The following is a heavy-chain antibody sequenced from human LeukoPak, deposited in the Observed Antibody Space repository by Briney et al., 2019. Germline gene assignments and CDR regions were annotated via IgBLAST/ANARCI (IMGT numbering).Heavy chain of an antibody. CDR1: GYTFTGYH. CDR3: ARGDRFTPYAFDI. J-gene: IGHJ3*02. D-gene: IGHD2-15*01. V-gene: IGHV1-69*05. Sequence: SVKVSCKASGYTFTGYHIHWVRQAPGQGLEWMGGIIPIFGTASYAQKFQGRVTITTDESTSTAYMELSSLRSEDTAEYYCARGDRFTPYAFDIWGQGTMVTVSS. CDR2: IIPIFGTA.